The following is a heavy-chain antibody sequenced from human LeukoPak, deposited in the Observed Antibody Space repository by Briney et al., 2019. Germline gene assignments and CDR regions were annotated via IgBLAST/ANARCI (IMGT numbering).Heavy chain of an antibody. V-gene: IGHV4-31*03. CDR2: IYYSGST. CDR1: GGSISSGGYY. CDR3: ARNPSRASYSSSWYVGKNYFDY. D-gene: IGHD6-13*01. J-gene: IGHJ4*02. Sequence: PSETLSLTCTVSGGSISSGGYYWSWICQHPGKGLEWIGYIYYSGSTYYNPSLKSRVTISVDTSKNQFSLELSSVTAADTAVYYCARNPSRASYSSSWYVGKNYFDYWGQGTLVTVSS.